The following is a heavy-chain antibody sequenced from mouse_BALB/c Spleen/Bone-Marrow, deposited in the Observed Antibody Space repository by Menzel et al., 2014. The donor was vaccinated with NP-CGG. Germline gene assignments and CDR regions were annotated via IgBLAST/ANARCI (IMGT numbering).Heavy chain of an antibody. Sequence: EVQLVESGPELVKPGASVKISCKASGYSFTGYFMNWVMQSHGKSLEWIGRINPYNGDTFYNQKFKGKATLTVDKSSSTAHMELRSLASEDSAVYYCASSFITTAYYFDYRRQCTTLPVSS. D-gene: IGHD1-2*01. V-gene: IGHV1-20*02. J-gene: IGHJ2*01. CDR3: ASSFITTAYYFDY. CDR1: GYSFTGYF. CDR2: INPYNGDT.